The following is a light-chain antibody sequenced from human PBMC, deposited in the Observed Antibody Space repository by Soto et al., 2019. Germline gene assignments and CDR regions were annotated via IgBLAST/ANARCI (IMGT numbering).Light chain of an antibody. CDR3: CSYAGSSTYV. CDR2: EGS. V-gene: IGLV2-23*01. Sequence: QSALTQPASVSGSLGQSITISCTGTSSDVASYNLVSWYQQHPGKAPKLMIYEGSERPSGVSNRFSGSKFGNTASLTISGLQAEDEADYYCCSYAGSSTYVFGTGTKLTVL. J-gene: IGLJ1*01. CDR1: SSDVASYNL.